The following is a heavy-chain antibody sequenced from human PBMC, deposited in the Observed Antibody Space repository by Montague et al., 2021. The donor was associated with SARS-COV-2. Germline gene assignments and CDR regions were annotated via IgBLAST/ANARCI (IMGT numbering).Heavy chain of an antibody. V-gene: IGHV4-59*13. Sequence: SETLSLTCGVSGGSISSYFWTWIRQSPGKGLEWIGYIFHSGITNYNPSLKSRVTISVDMSKNQFSLRLNSVTAADSAVYYCARTEYYWNDLFDTWGQGTLVTVSS. D-gene: IGHD1-20*01. CDR3: ARTEYYWNDLFDT. CDR2: IFHSGIT. J-gene: IGHJ5*02. CDR1: GGSISSYF.